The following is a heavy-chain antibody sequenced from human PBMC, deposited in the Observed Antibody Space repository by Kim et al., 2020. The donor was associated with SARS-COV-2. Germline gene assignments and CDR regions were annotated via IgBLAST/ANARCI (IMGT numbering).Heavy chain of an antibody. V-gene: IGHV3-53*01. Sequence: YSAGNTDYADSVKGRFTISRDNSKNTLYLQMNSLRAEDTAVYYCARDNDYWGQGTLVTVSS. CDR3: ARDNDY. CDR2: YSAGNT. J-gene: IGHJ4*02.